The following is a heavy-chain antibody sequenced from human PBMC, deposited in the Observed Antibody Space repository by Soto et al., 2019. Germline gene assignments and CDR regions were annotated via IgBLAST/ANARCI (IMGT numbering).Heavy chain of an antibody. J-gene: IGHJ6*04. Sequence: GGSLRLSCAASGFTFSSYAMHWVRQAPGKGLEWVAVISYDGSNKYYADSVKGRFTISRDNSKNTLYLQMNSLRAEDTAVYYCARSGGARPHCGGNCYYGIDVWGKGTTGTVAS. CDR2: ISYDGSNK. CDR3: ARSGGARPHCGGNCYYGIDV. D-gene: IGHD2-21*01. V-gene: IGHV3-30-3*01. CDR1: GFTFSSYA.